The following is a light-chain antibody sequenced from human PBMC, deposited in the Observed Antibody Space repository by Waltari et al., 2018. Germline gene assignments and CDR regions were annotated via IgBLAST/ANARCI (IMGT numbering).Light chain of an antibody. Sequence: DIVMTQSPDSLVVSLGERATINCKSSQSVLYSSNNKNYLAWFQQRPGQPPKLLIYWSSTRESGVPDRFRASGSGTDFTLTISSLQAEDVAVYYCLQYYNTPQTFGQGTRVEIK. J-gene: IGKJ1*01. CDR1: QSVLYSSNNKNY. CDR2: WSS. V-gene: IGKV4-1*01. CDR3: LQYYNTPQT.